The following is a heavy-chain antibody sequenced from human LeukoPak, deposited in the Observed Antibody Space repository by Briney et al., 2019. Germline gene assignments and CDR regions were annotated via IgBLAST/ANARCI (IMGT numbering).Heavy chain of an antibody. J-gene: IGHJ4*02. V-gene: IGHV3-23*01. CDR1: GFTFSSYA. CDR2: ISGSGGST. Sequence: PGGSLRLSCAASGFTFSSYAMSWVRQAPGKGLEWVSTISGSGGSTYCADSVKGRFTISRDNSKNTLFLQMNSLRAEDTAVYYCAKDPYYDFWSVYDYWGQGTLVTVSS. D-gene: IGHD3-3*01. CDR3: AKDPYYDFWSVYDY.